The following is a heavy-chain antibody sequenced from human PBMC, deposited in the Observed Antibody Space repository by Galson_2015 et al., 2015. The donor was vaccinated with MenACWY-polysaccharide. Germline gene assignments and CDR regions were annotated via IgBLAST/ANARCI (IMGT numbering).Heavy chain of an antibody. CDR2: IYYSGST. CDR3: ARHRTPSQWLSPFDY. V-gene: IGHV4-39*01. J-gene: IGHJ4*02. CDR1: GGSISSSSYY. Sequence: ETLSLTCTVSGGSISSSSYYWGWIRQPPGQGLEWIGSIYYSGSTYYNPSLKSRVTISVDTSKNQFSLKLSSVTAADTAVYYCARHRTPSQWLSPFDYWGQGTLVTVSS. D-gene: IGHD6-19*01.